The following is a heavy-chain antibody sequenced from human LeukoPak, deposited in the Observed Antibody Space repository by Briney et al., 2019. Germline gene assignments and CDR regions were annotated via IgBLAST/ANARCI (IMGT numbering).Heavy chain of an antibody. V-gene: IGHV1-18*01. Sequence: AASVKVACKASGYTFTSYGISWVRQAPGQGLEWMGWISAYNGNTNYAQKLQGRVTMTTDTSTSTAYMELRSLRSDDTAVYYCARDGDYYGSGNFDYWGQGTLVTVSS. CDR2: ISAYNGNT. D-gene: IGHD3-10*01. J-gene: IGHJ4*02. CDR3: ARDGDYYGSGNFDY. CDR1: GYTFTSYG.